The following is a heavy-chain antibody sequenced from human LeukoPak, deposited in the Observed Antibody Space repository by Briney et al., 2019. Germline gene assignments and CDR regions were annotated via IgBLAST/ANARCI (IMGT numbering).Heavy chain of an antibody. V-gene: IGHV3-23*01. D-gene: IGHD6-13*01. Sequence: GGSLRLSCAASDFSFITYAMSWVRQAPGKGLEWVSGISISGGSTFYADSVKGRFTISRDISKNTLYLQMNSLRAEDTAVYYCAKDAISAAARGDAFDIWGQGTMVTVSS. CDR2: ISISGGST. CDR1: DFSFITYA. J-gene: IGHJ3*02. CDR3: AKDAISAAARGDAFDI.